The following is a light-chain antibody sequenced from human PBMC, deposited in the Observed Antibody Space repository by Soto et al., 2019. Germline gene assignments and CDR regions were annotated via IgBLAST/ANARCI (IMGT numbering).Light chain of an antibody. Sequence: EIVLTQSPGTLSLSPGERATLSCRASQSVSRFLAWYQQKPGQAPRLLIYDASNRATGIPARFSGSGSGTDFTLTISSLEPEDFAVYYCQQRGNWPPITFGQGTRLDIK. CDR2: DAS. V-gene: IGKV3-11*01. CDR3: QQRGNWPPIT. J-gene: IGKJ5*01. CDR1: QSVSRF.